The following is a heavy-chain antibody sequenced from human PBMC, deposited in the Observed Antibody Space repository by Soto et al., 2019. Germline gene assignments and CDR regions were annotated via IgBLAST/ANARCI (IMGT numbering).Heavy chain of an antibody. CDR3: ARVTATSPDAWLDP. CDR1: GYTFTDYF. V-gene: IGHV1-2*04. CDR2: INPNSGST. D-gene: IGHD1-7*01. Sequence: QVQLVQSGAEVKKPGASVTVSCRASGYTFTDYFLHWVRQAPGHGLEWMGWINPNSGSTHFAPKFQGWVTMTSDASISTVYLVLNRLRSDDTAVYYCARVTATSPDAWLDPWGQGTLVTVSS. J-gene: IGHJ5*02.